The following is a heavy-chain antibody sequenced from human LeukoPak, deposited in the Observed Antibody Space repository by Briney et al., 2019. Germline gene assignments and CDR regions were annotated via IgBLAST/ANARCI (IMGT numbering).Heavy chain of an antibody. J-gene: IGHJ4*02. CDR2: INPNSDGT. CDR1: GYTFTGYY. Sequence: ASVKVSCKASGYTFTGYYMHWVRQAPGQGLEWMGRINPNSDGTKYAQQFQGRVTMTRDTSISTAYMELSGLRSADTAMYYCARDRGGGGNHFDYWGQGTLVTVSS. D-gene: IGHD3-10*01. V-gene: IGHV1-2*06. CDR3: ARDRGGGGNHFDY.